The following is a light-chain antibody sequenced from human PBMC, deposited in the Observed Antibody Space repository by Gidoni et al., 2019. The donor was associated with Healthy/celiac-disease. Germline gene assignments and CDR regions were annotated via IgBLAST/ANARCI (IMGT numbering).Light chain of an antibody. CDR1: KLGDKY. J-gene: IGLJ1*01. CDR3: QAWDSSTPYV. Sequence: SYELTQPPSASVSPGQTASITCSGDKLGDKYACWYQQKPGQSPVLVIYQDSKRPSGIPQLFSGSNSGNTATLTISGTQAMDEADYYCQAWDSSTPYVFGTGTKVTVL. CDR2: QDS. V-gene: IGLV3-1*01.